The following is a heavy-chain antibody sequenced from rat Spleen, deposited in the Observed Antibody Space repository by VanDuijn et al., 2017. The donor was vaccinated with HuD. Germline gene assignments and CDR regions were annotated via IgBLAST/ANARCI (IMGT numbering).Heavy chain of an antibody. D-gene: IGHD1-11*01. CDR3: ARSYGGYTSNWFPY. V-gene: IGHV2-13*01. CDR2: IWGDGST. Sequence: QVQLKESGPGLVQPSQTLSLTCTVSGFSLNNYGVIWVRQPPGKGLEWMGVIWGDGSTKYNSALKSRLSISRDTSKSQVYLKMNSLQTEDTATYYCARSYGGYTSNWFPYWGQGTLVTVSS. J-gene: IGHJ3*01. CDR1: GFSLNNYG.